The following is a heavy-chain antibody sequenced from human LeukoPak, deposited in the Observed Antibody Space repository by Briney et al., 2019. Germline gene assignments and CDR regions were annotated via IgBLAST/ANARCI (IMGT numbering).Heavy chain of an antibody. CDR2: IMWRSGST. CDR3: TKDLTPGGADV. D-gene: IGHD3-10*01. Sequence: GGSLRLSCAVSGFTSDDHAMHWVRQASGEGLEWVAGIMWRSGSTGYGDSVKGRFTISRDNAKKSLYLQVNGLRVEDTAFYYCTKDLTPGGADVWGQGTTVTVSS. J-gene: IGHJ6*02. V-gene: IGHV3-9*02. CDR1: GFTSDDHA.